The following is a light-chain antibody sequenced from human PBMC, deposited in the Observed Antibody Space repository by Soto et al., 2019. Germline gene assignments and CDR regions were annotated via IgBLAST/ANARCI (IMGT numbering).Light chain of an antibody. CDR1: QSVSSIY. J-gene: IGKJ4*01. V-gene: IGKV3-20*01. CDR3: QQYGNSPLT. CDR2: ATS. Sequence: EIVLTQSPGTLSLSPGERANLSCRASQSVSSIYLAWYQQKPGQAPSLLIYATSSRATGIPDRFSGSGSGTDFSLTISRLEPEDFALYYCQQYGNSPLTFGGGTKVDIK.